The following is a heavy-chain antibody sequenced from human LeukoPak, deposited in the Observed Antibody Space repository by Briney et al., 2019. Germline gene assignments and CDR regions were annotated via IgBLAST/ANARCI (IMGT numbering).Heavy chain of an antibody. CDR1: GFTFSSYA. CDR2: ISGSGGST. V-gene: IGHV3-23*01. CDR3: AKAPSRRGDYDDY. J-gene: IGHJ4*02. Sequence: GGSLRLSCAASGFTFSSYAMSWVRQAPGKGLEWVSAISGSGGSTYYADSVKGRFTISRDNSKNTLYLQMSSLRAEDTAVYYCAKAPSRRGDYDDYWGQGTLVTVSS. D-gene: IGHD4-17*01.